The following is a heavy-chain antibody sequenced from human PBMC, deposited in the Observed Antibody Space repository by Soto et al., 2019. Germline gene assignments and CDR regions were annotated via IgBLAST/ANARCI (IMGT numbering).Heavy chain of an antibody. V-gene: IGHV3-15*01. CDR3: TTPKGSWGVAFDY. CDR2: IKRKKDGATV. J-gene: IGHJ4*02. D-gene: IGHD3-10*01. Sequence: EVQLVESGGGLVKPGESLRLSFAAPGVPFSDTWWAWVRQAPGKGLGGVGRIKRKKDGATVDYAASVKGRFTISRDESKNTLYLQMNSLKTEDTALYYCTTPKGSWGVAFDYWGQGTLVTVSS. CDR1: GVPFSDTW.